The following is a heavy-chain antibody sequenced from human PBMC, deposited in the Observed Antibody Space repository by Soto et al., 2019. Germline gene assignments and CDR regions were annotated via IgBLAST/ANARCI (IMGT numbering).Heavy chain of an antibody. CDR1: GFTFSSYA. CDR3: ARGLLWFGELLTDAFDI. D-gene: IGHD3-10*01. Sequence: QVQLVESGGGVVQPGRSLRLSCAASGFTFSSYAMHWVRQAPGKGLEWVAVISYDGSNKYYADSVKGRFTISRDNSKNTLYLQMNSLRAEDTAVYYCARGLLWFGELLTDAFDIWGQGTMVTVSS. CDR2: ISYDGSNK. J-gene: IGHJ3*02. V-gene: IGHV3-30-3*01.